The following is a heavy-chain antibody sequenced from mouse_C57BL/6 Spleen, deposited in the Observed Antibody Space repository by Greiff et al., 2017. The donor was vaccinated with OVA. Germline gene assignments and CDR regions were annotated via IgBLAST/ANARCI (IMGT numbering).Heavy chain of an antibody. Sequence: EVKLMESGGGLVKPGGSLKLSCAASGFTFSSYTMSWVRQTPEKRLEWVATISGGGGNTYYPDSVKGRFTISRDNAKNTLYLQMSSLRSEDTALYYCARNYSNYEGAMDYWGQGTSVTVSS. J-gene: IGHJ4*01. CDR2: ISGGGGNT. CDR1: GFTFSSYT. V-gene: IGHV5-9*01. D-gene: IGHD2-5*01. CDR3: ARNYSNYEGAMDY.